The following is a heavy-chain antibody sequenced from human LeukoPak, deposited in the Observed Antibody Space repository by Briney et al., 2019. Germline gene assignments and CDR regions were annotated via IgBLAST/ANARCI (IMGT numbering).Heavy chain of an antibody. V-gene: IGHV3-30*04. CDR3: ANLPL. J-gene: IGHJ4*02. CDR2: ISYDGSNK. Sequence: GGSLRLSCAASGFTFSSHAMHWVRQAPGKGLEWVAVISYDGSNKYYADSVKGRFTISRDNSKNTLYLQMNSLRPEDAAVYYCANLPLWGQGTLVTVSS. CDR1: GFTFSSHA.